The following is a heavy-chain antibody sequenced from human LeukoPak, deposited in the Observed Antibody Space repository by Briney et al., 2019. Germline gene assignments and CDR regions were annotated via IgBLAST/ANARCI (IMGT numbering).Heavy chain of an antibody. Sequence: GGSLRLSCAAPGFTFSNYAMHWVRQAPGKGLEWVAVISYDGSNKSYGDSVKGRFTFSRDNSKNTLYLQMNYLRAEDTAVYYCARGTAEFDSWGQGTLVTVSS. D-gene: IGHD5-18*01. CDR3: ARGTAEFDS. CDR1: GFTFSNYA. J-gene: IGHJ4*02. CDR2: ISYDGSNK. V-gene: IGHV3-30-3*01.